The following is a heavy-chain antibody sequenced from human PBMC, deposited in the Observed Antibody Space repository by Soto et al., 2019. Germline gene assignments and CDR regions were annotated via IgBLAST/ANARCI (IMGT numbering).Heavy chain of an antibody. D-gene: IGHD6-13*01. CDR2: LSWNSGSV. V-gene: IGHV3-9*01. CDR1: GFTFDDYA. Sequence: GGSLRLSCAASGFTFDDYAMHWVRQVPGKGLEWVSGLSWNSGSVGYADSVKGRFTISRDNAKNSLFLQMNSLRTEDTALYYCAKDKSPDIAAVGFDYWGQGTLVTVSS. CDR3: AKDKSPDIAAVGFDY. J-gene: IGHJ4*02.